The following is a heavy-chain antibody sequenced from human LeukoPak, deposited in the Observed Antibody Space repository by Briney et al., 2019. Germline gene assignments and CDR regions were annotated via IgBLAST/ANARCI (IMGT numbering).Heavy chain of an antibody. CDR3: ARSRAVTTRNDAFDI. J-gene: IGHJ3*02. CDR1: GGSISSSSYY. CDR2: VNHSGST. Sequence: PSETLSLTCTVSGGSISSSSYYWSWIRQTPGKGLEWIGEVNHSGSTNYNPSLKSRVTISVDTSKNQFSLKLSSVTAADTAVYYCARSRAVTTRNDAFDIWGQGTMVTVSS. D-gene: IGHD4-17*01. V-gene: IGHV4-39*07.